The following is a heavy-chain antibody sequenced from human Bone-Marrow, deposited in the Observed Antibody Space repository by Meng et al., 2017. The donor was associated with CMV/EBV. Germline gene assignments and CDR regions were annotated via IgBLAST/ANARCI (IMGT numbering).Heavy chain of an antibody. J-gene: IGHJ6*02. V-gene: IGHV3-30*04. Sequence: GGSLRLSCAASGISFSRFGINWVRQGPGKGLEWVSVISYDGTKKYNADSVKGRFTISRDNSRNTLYLQMNSLRPEDTAVYYCARDRGMVGGNVMDVWGQGTTVTVSS. D-gene: IGHD1-1*01. CDR1: GISFSRFG. CDR3: ARDRGMVGGNVMDV. CDR2: ISYDGTKK.